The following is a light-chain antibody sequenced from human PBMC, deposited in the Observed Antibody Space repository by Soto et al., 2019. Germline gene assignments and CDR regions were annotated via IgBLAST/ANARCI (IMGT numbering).Light chain of an antibody. CDR1: QSISSW. CDR3: LQDYNYPWT. Sequence: DIQMTQSPSTLSASVGDRVTITCRASQSISSWLAWYQQKPGTAPKVLIYHASNLQSGVPSRFSGSGSGTDFTPTISSLQPEDFATYYCLQDYNYPWTFGQGTKVDIK. V-gene: IGKV1-5*01. CDR2: HAS. J-gene: IGKJ1*01.